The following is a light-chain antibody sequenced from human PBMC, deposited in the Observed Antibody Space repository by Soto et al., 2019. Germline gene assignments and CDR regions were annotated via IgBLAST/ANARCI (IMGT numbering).Light chain of an antibody. CDR2: DAT. V-gene: IGKV1-33*01. Sequence: DIQMTQSPSSLSASVGDRVTSTCQASQDINNYLNWYQQKPGKAPKLLIFDATNLETGVPSRFSGGGSRTHFSFTISSLQPEDFATYYCHQYDSLPPTFGQVRRLEIK. J-gene: IGKJ5*01. CDR1: QDINNY. CDR3: HQYDSLPPT.